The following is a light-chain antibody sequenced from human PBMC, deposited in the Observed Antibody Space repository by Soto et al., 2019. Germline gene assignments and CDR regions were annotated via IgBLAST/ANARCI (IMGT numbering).Light chain of an antibody. CDR3: CLYTSSSML. V-gene: IGLV2-18*01. J-gene: IGLJ2*01. CDR2: EVS. CDR1: SSDVGSYNR. Sequence: QSVLTQPPSVSGSPGQSVTISCTGTSSDVGSYNRVSWYQQPPGTAPKLMIYEVSNRPSGVPDRFSGSKSGNTASLTISGLQADDEADYYCCLYTSSSMLFGGGTKVTVL.